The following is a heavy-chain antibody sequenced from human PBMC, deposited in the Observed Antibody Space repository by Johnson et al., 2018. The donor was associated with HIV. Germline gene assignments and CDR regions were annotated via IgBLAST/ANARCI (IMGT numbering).Heavy chain of an antibody. Sequence: VQLVESGGGVVQPGRSLRLSCAASGFTFDDYAMHWVRQAPGKGLEWVSGISWNSGSIGYADSVTGRFTISRDNAKNSLYLQMNSLRAEDTALYYCAGYSSSWYDAFDIWGQGTMVTVSS. D-gene: IGHD6-13*01. CDR1: GFTFDDYA. CDR3: AGYSSSWYDAFDI. CDR2: ISWNSGSI. V-gene: IGHV3-9*01. J-gene: IGHJ3*02.